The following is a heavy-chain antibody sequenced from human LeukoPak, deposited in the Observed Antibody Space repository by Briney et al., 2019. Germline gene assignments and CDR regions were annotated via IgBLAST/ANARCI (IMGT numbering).Heavy chain of an antibody. CDR2: ISGSGGST. CDR3: AKDTIAARQGDY. V-gene: IGHV3-23*01. CDR1: GFTFSSYA. Sequence: PGGSLRLSCAASGFTFSSYAMSWVRQAPGKGLEWVSAISGSGGSTYYADSAKGRFTISRDNSKNTLYLQMNSLRAEDTAVYYCAKDTIAARQGDYWGQGTLVTVSS. D-gene: IGHD6-6*01. J-gene: IGHJ4*02.